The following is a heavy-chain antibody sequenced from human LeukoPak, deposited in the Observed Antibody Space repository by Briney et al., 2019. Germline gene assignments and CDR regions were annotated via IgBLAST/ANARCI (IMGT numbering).Heavy chain of an antibody. CDR2: IYHSGST. Sequence: SETLSLTCTVSGGSISSGGYYWSWIRQPPGKGLEWIGYIYHSGSTYYNPSLKSRVTISVDRSKNQFSLKLSSVTAADTAVYYCARDRQEGTMDVWGKGTTVTVSS. V-gene: IGHV4-30-2*01. CDR1: GGSISSGGYY. J-gene: IGHJ6*03. CDR3: ARDRQEGTMDV.